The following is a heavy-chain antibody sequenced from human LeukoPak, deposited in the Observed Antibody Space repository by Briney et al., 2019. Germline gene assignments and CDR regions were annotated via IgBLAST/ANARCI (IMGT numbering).Heavy chain of an antibody. Sequence: ASVKVSCKASGGTFSSYAISWVRQAPGQGLEWMGGIIPIFGTANYAQKFQGRVTITADESTSTAYMELSSLRSEDTAVYYCARDYYDSSGYYSLYYFDYWGQGTLVTVSS. J-gene: IGHJ4*02. CDR2: IIPIFGTA. CDR3: ARDYYDSSGYYSLYYFDY. CDR1: GGTFSSYA. V-gene: IGHV1-69*13. D-gene: IGHD3-22*01.